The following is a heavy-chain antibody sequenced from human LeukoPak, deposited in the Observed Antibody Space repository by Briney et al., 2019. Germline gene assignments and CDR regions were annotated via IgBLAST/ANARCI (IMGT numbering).Heavy chain of an antibody. CDR3: ARGPDDFDY. J-gene: IGHJ4*02. CDR2: IYYSGTT. Sequence: SETLSLTCTVSGGXISGYHCSWFREPPGKGLEWIAYIYYSGTTRYNPSLKNRVTISVDTSKNQFSLNLNSVTAADTAVYYCARGPDDFDYWGQGTLVTVSS. CDR1: GGXISGYH. V-gene: IGHV4-59*01. D-gene: IGHD5-24*01.